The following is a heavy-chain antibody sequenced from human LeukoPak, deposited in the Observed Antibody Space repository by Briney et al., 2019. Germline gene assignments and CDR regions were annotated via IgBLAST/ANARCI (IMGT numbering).Heavy chain of an antibody. V-gene: IGHV4-39*01. CDR1: GGSISSTSYY. J-gene: IGHJ4*02. D-gene: IGHD2-2*01. CDR3: TAITTIVVIDY. CDR2: IYYSGTT. Sequence: SQTLSLTGTVAGGSISSTSYYWGWIRQPPGKGLEWIGSIYYSGTTFYNPSLKSRVIMSVDTSKSQFSLQLNSVTAADTAVYYCTAITTIVVIDYWGQGTLVTVSS.